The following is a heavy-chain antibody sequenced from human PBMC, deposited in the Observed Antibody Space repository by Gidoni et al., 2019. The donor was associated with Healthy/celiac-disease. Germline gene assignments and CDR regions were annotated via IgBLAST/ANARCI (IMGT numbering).Heavy chain of an antibody. CDR3: ARLESSGSYPITYYYYGMDV. J-gene: IGHJ6*02. Sequence: EVQLVESGGGLVQPGGSLRLSCAASGFTVSSNYRSWVLQAPGKGLEWVSVIYSGGSTYYADSVKGRFTISRDNSKNTLYLQMNSLRAEDTAVYYCARLESSGSYPITYYYYGMDVWGQGTTVTVSS. D-gene: IGHD3-10*01. CDR1: GFTVSSNY. V-gene: IGHV3-66*02. CDR2: IYSGGST.